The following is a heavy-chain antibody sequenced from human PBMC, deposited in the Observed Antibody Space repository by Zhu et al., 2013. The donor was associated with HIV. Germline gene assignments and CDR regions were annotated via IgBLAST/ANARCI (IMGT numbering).Heavy chain of an antibody. CDR2: IYYSGTT. Sequence: QVQLQESGPGLVKPSQTLSLTCTVSGGSISSGGFFWSWIRQHPGKGLEWLGYIYYSGTTYYNPSLKSRVTISVDTSKNQFSLKLSSVTAADTAVYYCARVPRRRQLPDYWGQGTLVTVSS. D-gene: IGHD1-26*01. CDR1: GGSISSGGFF. V-gene: IGHV4-31*03. J-gene: IGHJ4*02. CDR3: ARVPRRRQLPDY.